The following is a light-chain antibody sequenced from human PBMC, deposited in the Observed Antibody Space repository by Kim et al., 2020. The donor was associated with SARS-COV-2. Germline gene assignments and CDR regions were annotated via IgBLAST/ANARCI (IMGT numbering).Light chain of an antibody. V-gene: IGKV3-11*01. Sequence: LSPGERATLSCRASQSVNSNLAWYQQKFGQAPRLLIYDASNRATGIPARFSGSGSGTDFTLTISSLEPEDFAVYYCQQGSNRPLTFGGGTKVEIK. CDR3: QQGSNRPLT. CDR2: DAS. CDR1: QSVNSN. J-gene: IGKJ4*01.